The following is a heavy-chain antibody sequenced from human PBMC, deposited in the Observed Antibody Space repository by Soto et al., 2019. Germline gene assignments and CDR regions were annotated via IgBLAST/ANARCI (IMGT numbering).Heavy chain of an antibody. CDR3: AREEPRNYCGYTSRYLDAFHF. V-gene: IGHV4-34*01. Sequence: QVQLQQWGAGLLKPSETLSLTCAVYGGSFSGYYWSWIRQPPGKGLEWIGEINHSGSTNYNPSLKSRVTISVDTSKSQFSLELRSVTAADTAVYYCAREEPRNYCGYTSRYLDAFHFWSQGTMVTVSS. CDR2: INHSGST. D-gene: IGHD2-2*01. J-gene: IGHJ3*01. CDR1: GGSFSGYY.